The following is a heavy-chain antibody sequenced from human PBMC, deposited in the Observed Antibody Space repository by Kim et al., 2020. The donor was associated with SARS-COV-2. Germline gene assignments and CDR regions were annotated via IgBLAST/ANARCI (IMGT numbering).Heavy chain of an antibody. J-gene: IGHJ4*02. CDR3: VKASEEYQLLLPFDY. CDR2: IIGGSGST. Sequence: GGSLRLSCAASAFTFSSWSLSWVSQAPRKGLVWISAIIGGSGSTYYADSVKGRFTISRDNSKTTLYLQMNSLRVDDTAIYYCVKASEEYQLLLPFDYWGQGALVTVSS. CDR1: AFTFSSWS. V-gene: IGHV3-23*01. D-gene: IGHD2-2*01.